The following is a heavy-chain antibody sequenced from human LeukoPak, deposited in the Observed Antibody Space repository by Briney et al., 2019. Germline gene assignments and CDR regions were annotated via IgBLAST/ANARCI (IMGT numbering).Heavy chain of an antibody. J-gene: IGHJ6*02. Sequence: PSETLSLTCTVSGGSISSYYWSWIRQPPGKGLEWIGYIYYSGSTNYNPSLKSRVTISVDTTKNQFSLMLSSVAAADTAVYYCARTSGYCSSTSCYPQGGYYYGMDVWGQGTTVTVSS. CDR2: IYYSGST. CDR1: GGSISSYY. D-gene: IGHD2-2*03. CDR3: ARTSGYCSSTSCYPQGGYYYGMDV. V-gene: IGHV4-59*01.